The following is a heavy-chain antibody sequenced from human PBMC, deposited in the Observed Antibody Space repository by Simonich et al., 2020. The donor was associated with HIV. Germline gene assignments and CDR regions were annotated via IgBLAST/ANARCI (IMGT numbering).Heavy chain of an antibody. CDR1: GYTFTSYY. V-gene: IGHV1-46*01. D-gene: IGHD2-21*02. J-gene: IGHJ3*02. CDR2: INPSDGST. CDR3: ARDGVEVVTSGSSVVVTAIHI. Sequence: GAEVKKPGASVKVSCKASGYTFTSYYMHWVRQAPGQGLEWMGIINPSDGSTSYAQKFQGRVTMTRTTSTSTVYMELSSLRSDDTAVYYCARDGVEVVTSGSSVVVTAIHIWGQGTMVTVSS.